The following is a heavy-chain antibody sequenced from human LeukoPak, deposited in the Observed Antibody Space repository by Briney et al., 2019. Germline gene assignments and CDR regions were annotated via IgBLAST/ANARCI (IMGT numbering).Heavy chain of an antibody. D-gene: IGHD3-22*01. V-gene: IGHV1-24*01. J-gene: IGHJ4*02. CDR3: ATRNYDSSGYYRSFDN. Sequence: ASVKVSCKVSGYTLTELSMHWVRQAPGKGLEWMGGFDPEDGETIYAQKFQGRVTMTEDTSTETAYMELSSLRSEDTAVYYCATRNYDSSGYYRSFDNWGQGTLVTVSS. CDR2: FDPEDGET. CDR1: GYTLTELS.